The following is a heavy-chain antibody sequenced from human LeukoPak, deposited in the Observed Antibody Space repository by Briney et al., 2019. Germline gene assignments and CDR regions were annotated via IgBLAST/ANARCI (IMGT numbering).Heavy chain of an antibody. CDR2: INHSGST. V-gene: IGHV4-34*01. J-gene: IGHJ4*02. CDR1: GGSFSGYY. Sequence: SETLSLTCAVYGGSFSGYYWSWSRQPPGKGLEWIGEINHSGSTNYNPSLKSRVTISVDTSKNQFSLKLSSVTAADTAVYYCARDDFWSGYSDYWGQGTPVTVSS. CDR3: ARDDFWSGYSDY. D-gene: IGHD3-3*01.